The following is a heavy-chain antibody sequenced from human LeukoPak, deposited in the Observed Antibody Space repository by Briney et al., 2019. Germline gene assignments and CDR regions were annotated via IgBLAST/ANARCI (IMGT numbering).Heavy chain of an antibody. CDR1: GFTFSDAR. Sequence: GGSLRLSCAASGFTFSDARMNWVRLAPGKGPEWVGRIKSRNRGETVDYAAPVKGRFTISRDDSKTTVYLQMNSLKTEDTAIYYCTTDGSTTLSNTFDYWGQGTLVTVSS. D-gene: IGHD1-26*01. CDR3: TTDGSTTLSNTFDY. CDR2: IKSRNRGETV. J-gene: IGHJ4*02. V-gene: IGHV3-15*01.